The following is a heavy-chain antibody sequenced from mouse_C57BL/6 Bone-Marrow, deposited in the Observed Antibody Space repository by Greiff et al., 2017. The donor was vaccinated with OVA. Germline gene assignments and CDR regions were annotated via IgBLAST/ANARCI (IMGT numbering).Heavy chain of an antibody. Sequence: QVQLQQPGAELVKPGASVKVSCKASGYTFTSYWMHWVKQRPGQGLEWIGRIHPSDSDTNYNQKFKGKATLTVDKSSSTAYMQLSSLTSEDSAVYYCSIVAYFSTYFYYAMDYWGQGTSVTVSS. CDR2: IHPSDSDT. V-gene: IGHV1-74*01. D-gene: IGHD2-5*01. CDR3: SIVAYFSTYFYYAMDY. J-gene: IGHJ4*01. CDR1: GYTFTSYW.